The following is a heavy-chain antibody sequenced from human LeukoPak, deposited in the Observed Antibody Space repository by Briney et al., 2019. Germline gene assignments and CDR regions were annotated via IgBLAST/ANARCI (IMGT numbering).Heavy chain of an antibody. CDR1: GDSISSYY. CDR2: IYTSGVT. D-gene: IGHD6-13*01. Sequence: PSETLSLTCTVSGDSISSYYWSWIRQPAGKGLEWIGHIYTSGVTNYNPSLKSRVTMSVDTSKNQFSLKLSSVTAADTAVYYCARDRYSSSWYDDDYWGQGTLVTVSS. V-gene: IGHV4-4*07. J-gene: IGHJ4*02. CDR3: ARDRYSSSWYDDDY.